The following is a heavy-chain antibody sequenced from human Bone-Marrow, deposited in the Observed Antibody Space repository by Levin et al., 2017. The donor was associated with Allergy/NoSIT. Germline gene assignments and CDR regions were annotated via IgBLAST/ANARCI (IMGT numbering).Heavy chain of an antibody. J-gene: IGHJ3*01. CDR1: GYRFSNHW. D-gene: IGHD3-10*01. V-gene: IGHV5-51*01. CDR3: ARRLGLATYYNDNAFEV. Sequence: RGESLKISCKGSGYRFSNHWIGWLRQRPGKGLEWMGVIYPGDSDTRYGPSFQGQITISADKSISTAFLQWSSLKASDSAIYYCARRLGLATYYNDNAFEVWGQGTVVNVSS. CDR2: IYPGDSDT.